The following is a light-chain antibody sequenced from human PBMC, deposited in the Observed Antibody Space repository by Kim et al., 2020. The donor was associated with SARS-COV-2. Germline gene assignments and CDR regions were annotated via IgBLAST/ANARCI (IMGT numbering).Light chain of an antibody. J-gene: IGKJ2*01. CDR3: QQYGSSSDT. CDR2: GAS. Sequence: EIVLTQSPGTLSLSPGERATLSCRASQSVTNSYLAWYQQKPGQAPRLLIYGASSRATGIPDRFSGSGSGTDFTLTISRLEPADFAVYYCQQYGSSSDTFGEGTKLEI. V-gene: IGKV3-20*01. CDR1: QSVTNSY.